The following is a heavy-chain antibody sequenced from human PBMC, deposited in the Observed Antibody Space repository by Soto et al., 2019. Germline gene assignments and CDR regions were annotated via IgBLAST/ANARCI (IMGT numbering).Heavy chain of an antibody. Sequence: GGSLRLSCAASGFTFSSYGMHWVRQAPGKGLEWVAVISYDGSNKYYADSVKGRFTISRDNSKNTLYLQMNSLRAEDTAVYYCAKSDDYGYYFDYWGQGTLVTVSS. CDR2: ISYDGSNK. V-gene: IGHV3-30*18. CDR3: AKSDDYGYYFDY. D-gene: IGHD4-17*01. J-gene: IGHJ4*02. CDR1: GFTFSSYG.